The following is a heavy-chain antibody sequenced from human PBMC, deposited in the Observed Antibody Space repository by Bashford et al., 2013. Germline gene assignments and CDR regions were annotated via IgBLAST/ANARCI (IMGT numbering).Heavy chain of an antibody. CDR1: GGTFSSYA. V-gene: IGHV1-69*06. Sequence: VKVSCKASGGTFSSYAISWVRQAPGQGLEWMGGIIPIFGTANYAQKFQGRVTITADKSTSTAYMELSSLRSEDTAVYYCARGVFYYYDSSGYPHYFDYWGQGTLVTVSS. CDR2: IIPIFGTA. CDR3: ARGVFYYYDSSGYPHYFDY. J-gene: IGHJ4*02. D-gene: IGHD3-22*01.